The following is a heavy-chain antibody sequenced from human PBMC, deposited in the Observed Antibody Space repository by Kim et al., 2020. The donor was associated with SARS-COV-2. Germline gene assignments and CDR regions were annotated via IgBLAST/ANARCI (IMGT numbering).Heavy chain of an antibody. Sequence: KLYVDYVKGRFTISKDNAKNSVDLQMSSLRVEDTAVYYCARDNYGDYPDWGQGTLVTVSS. CDR2: K. CDR3: ARDNYGDYPD. J-gene: IGHJ4*02. V-gene: IGHV3-7*01. D-gene: IGHD3-16*01.